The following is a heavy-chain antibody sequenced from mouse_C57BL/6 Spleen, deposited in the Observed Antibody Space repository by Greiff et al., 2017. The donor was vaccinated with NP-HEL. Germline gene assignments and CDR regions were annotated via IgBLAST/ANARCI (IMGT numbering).Heavy chain of an antibody. CDR2: IHPNSGST. D-gene: IGHD2-2*01. V-gene: IGHV1-64*01. CDR1: GYTFTSYW. Sequence: VKLQQPGAELVKPGASVKLSCKASGYTFTSYWMHWVKQRPGQGLEWIGMIHPNSGSTNYNEKFKSKATLTVDKSSSTAYMQLSSLTSEDSAVYYCARRGDYGYDAFAYWGQGTLVTVSA. J-gene: IGHJ3*01. CDR3: ARRGDYGYDAFAY.